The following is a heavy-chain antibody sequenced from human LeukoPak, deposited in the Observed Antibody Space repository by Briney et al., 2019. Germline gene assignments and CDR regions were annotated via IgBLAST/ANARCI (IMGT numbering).Heavy chain of an antibody. J-gene: IGHJ3*02. CDR2: IYPGDSDT. CDR1: AYSFTRYS. V-gene: IGHV5-51*01. Sequence: GEALNISCKGSAYSFTRYSIGWVRHMPGQGLEWMGIIYPGDSDTRYSPSFQGQVTISADKSISTAYLQWSSLKASDTAMYYCARHQGGSSLDAFDIWGQGTMVTVSS. D-gene: IGHD3-16*01. CDR3: ARHQGGSSLDAFDI.